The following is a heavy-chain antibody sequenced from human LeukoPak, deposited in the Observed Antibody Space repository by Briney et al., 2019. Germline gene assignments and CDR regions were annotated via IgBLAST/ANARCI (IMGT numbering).Heavy chain of an antibody. V-gene: IGHV3-21*01. CDR1: GFTFSSYS. Sequence: GGSLRLSCAASGFTFSSYSMNWVRQAPGKGLEWVSSISSSSSYIYYEDSVKGRFTISRDNAKNSLYLQMNSLRAEDTAVYYCARTAGAWDYWGQGTLVTVSS. D-gene: IGHD3-10*01. CDR3: ARTAGAWDY. J-gene: IGHJ4*02. CDR2: ISSSSSYI.